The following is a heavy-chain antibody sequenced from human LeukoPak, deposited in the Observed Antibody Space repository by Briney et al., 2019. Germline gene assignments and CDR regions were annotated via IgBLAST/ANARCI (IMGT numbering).Heavy chain of an antibody. Sequence: ASVKVSCKASAYTFTGYYMHWVRQAPGQGLEWMGWINPNSGGTNYAQKFQGRVTMTRDTSISTAYMELSRLRSDDTAVYYCARSPRLLWFGELIDPWGQGTLVTVSS. D-gene: IGHD3-10*01. J-gene: IGHJ5*02. CDR1: AYTFTGYY. V-gene: IGHV1-2*02. CDR3: ARSPRLLWFGELIDP. CDR2: INPNSGGT.